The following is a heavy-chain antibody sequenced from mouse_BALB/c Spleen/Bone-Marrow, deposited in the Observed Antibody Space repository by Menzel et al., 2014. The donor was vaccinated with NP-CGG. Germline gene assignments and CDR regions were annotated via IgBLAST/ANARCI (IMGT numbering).Heavy chain of an antibody. J-gene: IGHJ1*01. V-gene: IGHV1-15*01. Sequence: QVQLKESGAELVRPGASVTLSCKASGYTFTDYGMHWVKQTPVHGLEWIGAIDPETGGTAYNQKFKGKATLTADKSSSTAYMELRSLTSEDSAVYYCTRDGSSRWYFDVWGAGTTVTVSS. D-gene: IGHD1-1*01. CDR2: IDPETGGT. CDR3: TRDGSSRWYFDV. CDR1: GYTFTDYG.